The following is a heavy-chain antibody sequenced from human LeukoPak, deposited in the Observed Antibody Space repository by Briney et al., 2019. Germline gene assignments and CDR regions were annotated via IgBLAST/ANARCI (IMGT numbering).Heavy chain of an antibody. V-gene: IGHV4-59*08. J-gene: IGHJ4*02. D-gene: IGHD6-13*01. CDR1: GGSMTSYY. CDR3: ARHVPPGIAAAGSLDY. CDR2: IYYSGGT. Sequence: PSETLSLTCTVSGGSMTSYYWSWIRQPPGKGLEWIAYIYYSGGTNYNPSLKSRVTISVDTSKNQFSLKLSSVTAADTAVYYCARHVPPGIAAAGSLDYWGQGTLVTVSS.